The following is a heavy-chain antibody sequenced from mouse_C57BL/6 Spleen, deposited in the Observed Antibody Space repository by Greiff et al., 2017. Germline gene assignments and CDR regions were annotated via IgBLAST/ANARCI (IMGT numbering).Heavy chain of an antibody. V-gene: IGHV8-12*01. CDR3: ARGDYDYGAWFAY. J-gene: IGHJ3*01. D-gene: IGHD2-4*01. CDR1: GFSLSTSGMG. CDR2: IYWDDDK. Sequence: QVTLKVSGPGILQSSQTLSLTCSFSGFSLSTSGMGVSWIRQPSGKGLEWLAHIYWDDDKRYNPSLKSRLTLSKDTSRNQVFLKITSGDTADTATDYCARGDYDYGAWFAYWGQGTLVTVSA.